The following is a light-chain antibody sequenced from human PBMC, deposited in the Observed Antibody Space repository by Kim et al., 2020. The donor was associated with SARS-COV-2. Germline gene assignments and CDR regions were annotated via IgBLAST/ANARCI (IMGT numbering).Light chain of an antibody. CDR2: GAS. Sequence: STGERATLSCRASQIVTNNYLAGYQQKPGQTPRVLIYGASTRVTGSPDRFSGSGSGTDFTLTISRLEPDDFAVYYCQQYGRSPPYAFGQGTKLEI. V-gene: IGKV3-20*01. CDR1: QIVTNNY. CDR3: QQYGRSPPYA. J-gene: IGKJ2*01.